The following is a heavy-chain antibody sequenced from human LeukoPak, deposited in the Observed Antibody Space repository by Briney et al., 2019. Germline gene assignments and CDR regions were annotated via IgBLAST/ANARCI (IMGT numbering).Heavy chain of an antibody. V-gene: IGHV1-18*01. Sequence: ASVKVSCKASGYTFTHYGISWVRQAPGQGLEWMGWINPFNGNTEYLQKLQGRVTMTKDTSTSTAYMELSSLTSDDTAVYYCARDGGDLLRVDYWGQGTQVTVSS. CDR2: INPFNGNT. CDR1: GYTFTHYG. D-gene: IGHD1-26*01. J-gene: IGHJ4*02. CDR3: ARDGGDLLRVDY.